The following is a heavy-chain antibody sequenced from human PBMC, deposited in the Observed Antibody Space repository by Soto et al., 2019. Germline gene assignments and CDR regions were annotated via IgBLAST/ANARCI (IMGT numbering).Heavy chain of an antibody. Sequence: GGSLRLSCAASGFTFSSYGMHWVRQAPGKGLEWVAVIWYDGSNKYYADSVKGRFTISRDNSKNTLYLQMNSLRAEDTAVYYCARDQIAARPYYYYGMDVWGQGTTVTVSS. D-gene: IGHD6-6*01. V-gene: IGHV3-33*01. CDR2: IWYDGSNK. CDR1: GFTFSSYG. CDR3: ARDQIAARPYYYYGMDV. J-gene: IGHJ6*02.